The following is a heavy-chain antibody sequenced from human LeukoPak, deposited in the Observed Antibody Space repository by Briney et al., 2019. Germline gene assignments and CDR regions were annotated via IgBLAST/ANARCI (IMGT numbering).Heavy chain of an antibody. CDR1: GFTFSSYA. V-gene: IGHV3-30-3*01. D-gene: IGHD6-13*01. Sequence: PGGSLRLSCAASGFTFSSYAMHWVRQAPGKGLERVAVISYDGSNKYYADSVKGRFTISRDNSKNTLYLQMNSLRAEDTAVYYCAKDRVTAAGYYFDYWGQGTLVTVSS. CDR2: ISYDGSNK. CDR3: AKDRVTAAGYYFDY. J-gene: IGHJ4*02.